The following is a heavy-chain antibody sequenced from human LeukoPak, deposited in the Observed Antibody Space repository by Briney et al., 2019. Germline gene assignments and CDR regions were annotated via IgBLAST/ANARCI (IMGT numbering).Heavy chain of an antibody. CDR3: ARTFHCYGSGSYYNLVY. Sequence: ASVKVSCKASGYTFTSYDINWVRQATGQGLEWMGWMNPNSGNTGYAQKFQGRVTMTRNTSISTAYMELSSLRSEDTAVYYCARTFHCYGSGSYYNLVYWGQGTLVTVSS. V-gene: IGHV1-8*01. D-gene: IGHD3-10*01. CDR1: GYTFTSYD. CDR2: MNPNSGNT. J-gene: IGHJ4*02.